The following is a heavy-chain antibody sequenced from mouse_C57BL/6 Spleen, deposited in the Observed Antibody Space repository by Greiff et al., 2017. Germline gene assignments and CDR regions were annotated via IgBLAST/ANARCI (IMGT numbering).Heavy chain of an antibody. Sequence: QVQLQQPGAELVKPGASVKLSCKASGYTFTSYWMHWVKQRPGQGLEWIGMIHPNSGSTNYNEKFKSKATLTVDKSSSTAYMQLSSLTSEDSAVYYCAKRYGSSLNYYAMDYWGQGTSVTVSS. CDR1: GYTFTSYW. CDR3: AKRYGSSLNYYAMDY. J-gene: IGHJ4*01. CDR2: IHPNSGST. V-gene: IGHV1-64*01. D-gene: IGHD1-1*01.